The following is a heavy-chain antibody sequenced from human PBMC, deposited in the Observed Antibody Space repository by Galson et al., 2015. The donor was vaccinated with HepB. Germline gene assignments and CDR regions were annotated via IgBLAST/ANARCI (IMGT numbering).Heavy chain of an antibody. V-gene: IGHV4-30-4*01. CDR2: IYYSGST. CDR3: AREMATIRTYYGMDV. Sequence: PPGKGLEWIGYIYYSGSTYYNPSLKSRVTISVDTSKNQFSLKLSSVTAADTAVYYCAREMATIRTYYGMDVWGQGTTVTVSS. D-gene: IGHD5-24*01. J-gene: IGHJ6*02.